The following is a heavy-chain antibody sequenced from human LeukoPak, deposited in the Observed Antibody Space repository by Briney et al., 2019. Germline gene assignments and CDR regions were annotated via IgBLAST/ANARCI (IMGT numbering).Heavy chain of an antibody. D-gene: IGHD6-19*01. CDR2: ISGSGGST. CDR3: AKDHEQWLTYFDY. CDR1: GFTFSTHA. Sequence: TGGSLRLSCAASGFTFSTHAMSWVRQAPGKGLEWVSGISGSGGSTYYADSVKGRFTISRDNSKNTLYLQMNSLRAEDTAVYYCAKDHEQWLTYFDYWGRGTLVTVSS. V-gene: IGHV3-23*01. J-gene: IGHJ4*02.